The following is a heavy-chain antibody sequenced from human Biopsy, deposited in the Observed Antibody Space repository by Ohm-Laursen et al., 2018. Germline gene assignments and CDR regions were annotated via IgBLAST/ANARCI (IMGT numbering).Heavy chain of an antibody. J-gene: IGHJ4*02. CDR1: GVSISSGGNY. CDR3: ARADMVTTIVDY. D-gene: IGHD5-12*01. CDR2: IYHAGST. Sequence: TLSLTCSVSGVSISSGGNYWSWIRQFPGKGLEWIAYIYHAGSTYYNPSLKSRLSIAIDTSKNQFSVSLRSVTAADTAVYYCARADMVTTIVDYWGQGTLVTVSS. V-gene: IGHV4-31*03.